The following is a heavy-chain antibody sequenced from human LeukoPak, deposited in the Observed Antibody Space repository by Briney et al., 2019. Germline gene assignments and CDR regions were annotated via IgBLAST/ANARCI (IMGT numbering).Heavy chain of an antibody. CDR1: GFTFSSYG. D-gene: IGHD6-13*01. J-gene: IGHJ4*02. CDR2: IKQDGSEK. CDR3: TREEAAGIDY. V-gene: IGHV3-7*01. Sequence: GGSLRLSCAASGFTFSSYGMHWVRQAPGKGLEWVANIKQDGSEKYYLDSVKGRFTISRDNAKNSLYLQMNSLRAEDTAVYFCTREEAAGIDYWGQGTLVTVSS.